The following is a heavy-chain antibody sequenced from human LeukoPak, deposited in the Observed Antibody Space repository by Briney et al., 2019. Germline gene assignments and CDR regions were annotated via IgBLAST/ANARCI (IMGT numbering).Heavy chain of an antibody. Sequence: GGSLRLSSAASGFTFSSYDMNWVRQAPGKGLEWVSYISSRGTTTHYADSVKGRFTISRDDAKNSLYLHMNSLRVEDTAVYYCARLYSSSSGLRASDYWGQGTLVTVSS. V-gene: IGHV3-48*03. CDR3: ARLYSSSSGLRASDY. J-gene: IGHJ4*02. CDR1: GFTFSSYD. D-gene: IGHD6-6*01. CDR2: ISSRGTTT.